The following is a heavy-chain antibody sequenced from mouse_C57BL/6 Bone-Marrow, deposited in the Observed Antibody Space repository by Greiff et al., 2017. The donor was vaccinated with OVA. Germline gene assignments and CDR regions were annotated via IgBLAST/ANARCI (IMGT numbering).Heavy chain of an antibody. CDR1: GYTFTSYW. D-gene: IGHD2-12*01. CDR3: ARTDSPYFDY. CDR2: IYPSDGET. V-gene: IGHV1-61*01. J-gene: IGHJ2*01. Sequence: VQLQQPGAELVRPGSSVKLSCKASGYTFTSYWMDWVKQRPGQGLEWIGNIYPSDGETHYNQKFKDKATLTVDKSSSTAYMQLSSLTSADSAVYYCARTDSPYFDYWGQGTTLTVSS.